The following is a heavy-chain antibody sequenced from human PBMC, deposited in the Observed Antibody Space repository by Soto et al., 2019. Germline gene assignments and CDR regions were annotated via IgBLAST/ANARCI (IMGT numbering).Heavy chain of an antibody. Sequence: ASVKVSCKASGYTFTSYGISWVRQAPGQGLEWMGWISAYNGNTNYAQKLQGRVTMTTDTSTSTAYMELRSLRSDDTAVYYCARSQLRYFDWLSEYPDYWGQGTLVTVSS. J-gene: IGHJ4*02. D-gene: IGHD3-9*01. CDR1: GYTFTSYG. V-gene: IGHV1-18*01. CDR3: ARSQLRYFDWLSEYPDY. CDR2: ISAYNGNT.